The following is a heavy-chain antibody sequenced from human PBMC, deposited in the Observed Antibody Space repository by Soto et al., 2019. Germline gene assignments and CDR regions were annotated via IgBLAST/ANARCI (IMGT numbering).Heavy chain of an antibody. J-gene: IGHJ6*02. CDR3: ARAHYGDYGYGMDV. CDR2: IQHGGST. Sequence: QLQLQESGSGLVKPSQTLSLTCAVSGGSISSGGYSWSWIRQPPGKGLEWIGYIQHGGSTYYNPSLKSRVTIXVXRXXNQFSLKLTSVTAADTAVYYCARAHYGDYGYGMDVWGQGTTVTVSS. D-gene: IGHD4-17*01. V-gene: IGHV4-30-2*01. CDR1: GGSISSGGYS.